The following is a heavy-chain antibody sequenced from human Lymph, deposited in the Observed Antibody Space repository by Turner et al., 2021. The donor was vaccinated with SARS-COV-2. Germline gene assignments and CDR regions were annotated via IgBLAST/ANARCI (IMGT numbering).Heavy chain of an antibody. V-gene: IGHV1-69*01. CDR3: ARDLSPIRVVVVPAARSRYYYGMDV. CDR1: GGIFSSYV. J-gene: IGHJ6*02. Sequence: QMQLVQSGAEVKKPGSSVKVSCKASGGIFSSYVISWVRQAPGQGLEWMGGIIPICGTANHAQKFQGRVTITADESTSTAYMELSSLRSEDTAVYYCARDLSPIRVVVVPAARSRYYYGMDVWGQGTTVTVSS. CDR2: IIPICGTA. D-gene: IGHD2-2*01.